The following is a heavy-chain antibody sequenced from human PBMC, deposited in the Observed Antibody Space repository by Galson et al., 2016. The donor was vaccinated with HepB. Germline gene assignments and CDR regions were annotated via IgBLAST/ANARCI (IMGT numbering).Heavy chain of an antibody. CDR3: PRRRYGFDAFDI. CDR1: GYSFTFNW. Sequence: QSGAEVKKAGESLKISCKGYGYSFTFNWIGWVRQMPGKGLEWMGIIYPGDSDTRYSPSFQGQVPISVDKSNSTPYLHWNSLKALDTAIYYCPRRRYGFDAFDIWGQGTMVTV. CDR2: IYPGDSDT. V-gene: IGHV5-51*01. J-gene: IGHJ3*02. D-gene: IGHD3-3*01.